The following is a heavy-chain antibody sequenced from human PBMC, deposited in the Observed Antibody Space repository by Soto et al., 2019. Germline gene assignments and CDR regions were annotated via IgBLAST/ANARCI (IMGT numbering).Heavy chain of an antibody. D-gene: IGHD3-22*01. CDR1: GGTFSSYA. CDR2: IIPIFGTA. Sequence: QVQLVQSGAEVKKPGSSVKVSCKASGGTFSSYAISWVRQAPGQGLEWMGGIIPIFGTANYAQKFQGRVTITADESTSTAYMELSSLRSEDTGVYYCARAQYYDSSGDINWFDPWGQGTLVTVSS. J-gene: IGHJ5*02. V-gene: IGHV1-69*01. CDR3: ARAQYYDSSGDINWFDP.